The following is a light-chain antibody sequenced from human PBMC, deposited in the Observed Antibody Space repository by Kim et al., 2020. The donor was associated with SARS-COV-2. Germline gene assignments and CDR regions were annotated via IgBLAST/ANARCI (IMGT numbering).Light chain of an antibody. CDR3: QQYNRWPPYI. Sequence: SPGARAPPSCRASPSVTSKLAWYQPTPGQAPRLLLYGASIRATGIPDRFSGSGSGREFPLTISSQPSEDIALYHCQQYNRWPPYIFGQGPKLEI. V-gene: IGKV3-15*01. CDR1: PSVTSK. J-gene: IGKJ2*01. CDR2: GAS.